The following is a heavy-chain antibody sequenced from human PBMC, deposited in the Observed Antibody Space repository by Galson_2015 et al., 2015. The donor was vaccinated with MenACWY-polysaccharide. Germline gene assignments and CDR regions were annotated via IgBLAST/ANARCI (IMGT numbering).Heavy chain of an antibody. CDR3: AKDGSGTYSSNWFDP. CDR1: GFTFDDYA. Sequence: SLRLSCAASGFTFDDYAMHWVRQAPGKGLEWVSGITWDSGSIGYADSVKGRFTISRDNAKNSLYLQMNSLRPEDTAFYYCAKDGSGTYSSNWFDPWGQGTLVTVSS. V-gene: IGHV3-9*01. D-gene: IGHD1-26*01. CDR2: ITWDSGSI. J-gene: IGHJ5*02.